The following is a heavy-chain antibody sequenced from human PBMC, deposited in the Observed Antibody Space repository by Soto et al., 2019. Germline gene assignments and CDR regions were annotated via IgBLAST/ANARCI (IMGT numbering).Heavy chain of an antibody. CDR2: INHSGRV. V-gene: IGHV4-34*01. CDR3: STRAYDTNGYYRFDP. Sequence: SEALSLTGAVYGGSFSVHSWTWIRQSPWKGLEWIGDINHSGRVNYSPSLKSRVTISLDTSKNQFSLTLSAVTAADTAMYYCSTRAYDTNGYYRFDPWGQGTLVTVSS. CDR1: GGSFSVHS. D-gene: IGHD3-22*01. J-gene: IGHJ5*01.